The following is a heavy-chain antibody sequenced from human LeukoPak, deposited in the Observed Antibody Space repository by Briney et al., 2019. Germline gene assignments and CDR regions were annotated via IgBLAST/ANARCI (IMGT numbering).Heavy chain of an antibody. CDR2: INHSGST. V-gene: IGHV4-34*01. Sequence: SETLSLTCAVFGGSLSGYYWSWIRQPPRKGLEWIGGINHSGSTNYNPSLKSRVTISVDTSKNQFSLKLSSVTAADTAVYYCARGYQGRYQPLGFDYWGQGTLVTVSS. CDR3: ARGYQGRYQPLGFDY. CDR1: GGSLSGYY. J-gene: IGHJ4*02. D-gene: IGHD2-2*01.